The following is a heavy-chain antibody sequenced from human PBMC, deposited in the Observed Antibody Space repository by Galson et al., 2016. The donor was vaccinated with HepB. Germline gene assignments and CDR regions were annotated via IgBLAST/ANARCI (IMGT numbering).Heavy chain of an antibody. V-gene: IGHV4-59*12. CDR1: GDSISTYY. CDR2: ISDSGNT. D-gene: IGHD5-24*01. CDR3: ARRSNGYNHFDY. J-gene: IGHJ4*02. Sequence: SETLSLTCTVSGDSISTYYWNWIRQPPGMGLEWIGHISDSGNTNYNPSLKSRVATSVDTSKNQFSLELTSVTAADAAVYYCARRSNGYNHFDYWGRGTLVAVSS.